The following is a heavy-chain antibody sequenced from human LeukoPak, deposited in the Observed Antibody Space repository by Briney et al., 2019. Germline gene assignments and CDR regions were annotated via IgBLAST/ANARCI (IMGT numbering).Heavy chain of an antibody. CDR1: GFILSTYG. D-gene: IGHD6-19*01. CDR3: AKDHGTAVAGFYY. Sequence: GGSLRLSCAASGFILSTYGVRWVRQPPGKGLEWVSGITGTGGNTYYADSVKGRFTVSRDTSKNTLYLQMNSLRAEATAIYYCAKDHGTAVAGFYYWGQGTLVTVSS. V-gene: IGHV3-23*01. CDR2: ITGTGGNT. J-gene: IGHJ4*02.